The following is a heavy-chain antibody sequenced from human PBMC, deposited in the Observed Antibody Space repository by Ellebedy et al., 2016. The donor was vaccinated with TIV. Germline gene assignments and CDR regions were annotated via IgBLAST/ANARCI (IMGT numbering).Heavy chain of an antibody. V-gene: IGHV3-30*02. CDR2: ILYDGSNK. D-gene: IGHD1-26*01. CDR1: GFTFSSYG. Sequence: PGGSLRLSCAASGFTFSSYGMHRVRQAPGTGLEWLTFILYDGSNKYYADSVKGRFTISRDNSKNTLYLQMNSLKAEDTAVYYCARDQWELLNYFDYWGQGTLVTVSS. CDR3: ARDQWELLNYFDY. J-gene: IGHJ4*02.